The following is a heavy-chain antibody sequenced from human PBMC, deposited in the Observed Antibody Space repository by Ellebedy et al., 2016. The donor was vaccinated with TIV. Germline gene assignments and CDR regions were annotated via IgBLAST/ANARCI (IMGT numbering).Heavy chain of an antibody. CDR2: IWYDGSNK. CDR1: GFTFSSYG. D-gene: IGHD6-6*01. J-gene: IGHJ4*02. CDR3: ARDGVSVWGRYSSSSDFDY. V-gene: IGHV3-33*01. Sequence: GGSLRLXCAASGFTFSSYGMHWVRQAPGKGLEWVAIIWYDGSNKYYADSVKGRFTISRDNSKNTLYLQMNSLRVEDTAVYYCARDGVSVWGRYSSSSDFDYWGQGTLVTVSS.